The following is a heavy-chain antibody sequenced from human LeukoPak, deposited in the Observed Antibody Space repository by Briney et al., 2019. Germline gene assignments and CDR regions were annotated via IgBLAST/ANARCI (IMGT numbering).Heavy chain of an antibody. Sequence: KRGESLKISCQASGYTFAKYWIGWVRQMPGKGLEWMGIIYPGDSDTRYGPSFQGQVTISADKSINTAYVQWSSLKASDTAMYYCARRVVNNRNWYFNLWGRGTLVTVSS. D-gene: IGHD4-23*01. CDR2: IYPGDSDT. CDR3: ARRVVNNRNWYFNL. J-gene: IGHJ2*01. CDR1: GYTFAKYW. V-gene: IGHV5-51*01.